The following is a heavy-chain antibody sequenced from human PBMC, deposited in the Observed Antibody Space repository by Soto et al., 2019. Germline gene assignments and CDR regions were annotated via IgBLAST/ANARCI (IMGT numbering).Heavy chain of an antibody. CDR3: ARPAGIAAAGGGWFDA. V-gene: IGHV4-39*01. J-gene: IGHJ5*02. CDR2: IYYSGST. Sequence: ETLSLSCTVSGAYMSSSSYYWGWIRQPPGKGLEWIGSIYYSGSTYYNPSLNSRVTISVDTSKNQFSLKLRSVTAADTAVYYCARPAGIAAAGGGWFDAWGQGTLVTVSS. D-gene: IGHD6-13*01. CDR1: GAYMSSSSYY.